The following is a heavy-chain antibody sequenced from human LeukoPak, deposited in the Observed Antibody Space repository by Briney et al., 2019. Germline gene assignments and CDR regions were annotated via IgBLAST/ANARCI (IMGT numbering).Heavy chain of an antibody. Sequence: ASVKVSCKASGYAFNLYDFNWVRQATGPGLEWMGWMNPDSGNTGFAQKFQGRVTMTRNTSITTAYMELSSLRFEDTAVYYCAVHLPGDYLDRWGQGTLVTVSS. CDR3: AVHLPGDYLDR. V-gene: IGHV1-8*01. CDR2: MNPDSGNT. J-gene: IGHJ4*02. CDR1: GYAFNLYD.